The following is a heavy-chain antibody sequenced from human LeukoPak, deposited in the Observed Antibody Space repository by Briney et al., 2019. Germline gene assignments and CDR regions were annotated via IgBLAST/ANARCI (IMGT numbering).Heavy chain of an antibody. Sequence: PGGSLRLSCAASGFTFDDYVMSWVRQAPGKGLEWVSGINWNGGSTGYADSVKGRFTISRHNAKTSLYLQMNSLRAEDTALYYCARNSSSWYPVSGSDGYDIWGQGTMVTVSS. J-gene: IGHJ3*02. CDR2: INWNGGST. CDR1: GFTFDDYV. V-gene: IGHV3-20*04. D-gene: IGHD6-13*01. CDR3: ARNSSSWYPVSGSDGYDI.